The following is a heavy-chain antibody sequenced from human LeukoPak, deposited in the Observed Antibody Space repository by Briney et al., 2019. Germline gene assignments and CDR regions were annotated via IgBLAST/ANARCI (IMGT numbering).Heavy chain of an antibody. CDR2: INSDGSSA. D-gene: IGHD6-19*01. CDR3: ARGGVGCFDY. J-gene: IGHJ4*02. Sequence: GGSLRLSCAASGFTVSSYWISWVRQAPGKGLVWVSHINSDGSSATYADSVEGRLTISRDNAKNTVYLPMNSLRAEDTAVYYCARGGVGCFDYWGQGALVPVSS. CDR1: GFTVSSYW. V-gene: IGHV3-74*01.